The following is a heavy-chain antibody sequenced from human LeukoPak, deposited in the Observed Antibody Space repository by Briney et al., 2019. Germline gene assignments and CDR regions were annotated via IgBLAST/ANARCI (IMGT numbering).Heavy chain of an antibody. Sequence: QAGGSLRLSCSASGFTLSNYWMHWVRQAPGKGLAWVARLHSNGAFTTYADSVKGRFTISRDTAKNTLYLQMNSLRVEDTAVYYCARFVVVTAGDYWGQGTLVTVSS. V-gene: IGHV3-74*01. CDR1: GFTLSNYW. D-gene: IGHD2-21*02. CDR3: ARFVVVTAGDY. J-gene: IGHJ4*01. CDR2: LHSNGAFT.